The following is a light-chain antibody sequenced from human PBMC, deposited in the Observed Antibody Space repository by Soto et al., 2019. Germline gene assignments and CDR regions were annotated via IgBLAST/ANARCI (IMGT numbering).Light chain of an antibody. Sequence: QSVLTQPASVSGSPGQSITISCTGTSSDVGSYNRVSWYQQHPGKVPKLIIYEGSKRPSGVSNRFSGSKSGNTASLTISGLQAEDEADYYCCSYTTSNTRQIVFGTGTKVTVL. J-gene: IGLJ1*01. CDR3: CSYTTSNTRQIV. CDR2: EGS. CDR1: SSDVGSYNR. V-gene: IGLV2-14*02.